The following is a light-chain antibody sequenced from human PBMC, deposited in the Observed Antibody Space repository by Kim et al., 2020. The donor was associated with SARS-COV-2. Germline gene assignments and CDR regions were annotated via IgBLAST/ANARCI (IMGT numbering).Light chain of an antibody. CDR1: QGISNY. V-gene: IGKV1-27*01. Sequence: SVGDRVTITCRARQGISNYLAWYQQKPGKVPKLLIYAASALQSGVPSRFSGSGSGTDFTLTISSLQPEDVATYYCQKYNSAPETTFGQGTKVDIK. J-gene: IGKJ1*01. CDR2: AAS. CDR3: QKYNSAPETT.